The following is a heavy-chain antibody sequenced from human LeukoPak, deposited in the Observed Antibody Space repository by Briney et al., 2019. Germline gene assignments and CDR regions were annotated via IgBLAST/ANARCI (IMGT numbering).Heavy chain of an antibody. J-gene: IGHJ4*02. CDR3: ARAKYDYITTVTTFDY. V-gene: IGHV3-30*01. CDR1: GFTFSSYA. D-gene: IGHD4-17*01. Sequence: GGSLRLSCAASGFTFSSYAMHWVRQAPGKGLEWVAVISYDGSNKYYADSVKGRFTISRDNSKNTLYLQMNSLRAEDTAVYYCARAKYDYITTVTTFDYWGQGTLVTVSS. CDR2: ISYDGSNK.